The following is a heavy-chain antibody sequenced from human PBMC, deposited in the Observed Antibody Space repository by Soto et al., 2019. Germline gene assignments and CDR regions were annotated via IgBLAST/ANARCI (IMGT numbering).Heavy chain of an antibody. CDR1: GFTFSSYA. V-gene: IGHV3-30-3*01. Sequence: PGGSLRLSCAASGFTFSSYAMHWVRQAPGKGLEWVAVISYDGSNKYYADSVKGRFTISRDNSKNTLYLQMNSLRAEDTAVYYCARHQNTVTELLWMAYGMDVWGQGTTVTVSS. J-gene: IGHJ6*02. CDR2: ISYDGSNK. D-gene: IGHD1-26*01. CDR3: ARHQNTVTELLWMAYGMDV.